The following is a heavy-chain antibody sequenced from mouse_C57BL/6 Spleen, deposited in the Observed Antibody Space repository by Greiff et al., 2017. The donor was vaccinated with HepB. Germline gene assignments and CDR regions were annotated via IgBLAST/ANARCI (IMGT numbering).Heavy chain of an antibody. V-gene: IGHV5-16*01. CDR1: GFTFSDYY. D-gene: IGHD4-1*01. Sequence: EVKLMESEGGLVQPGSSMKLSCTASGFTFSDYYMAWVRQVPEKGLEWVANINYDGSSTYYLDSLKSRFIISRDNAKNILYLQMSSLKSEDTATYYCARVLTGFFDYWGQGTTLIVSS. CDR3: ARVLTGFFDY. J-gene: IGHJ2*01. CDR2: INYDGSST.